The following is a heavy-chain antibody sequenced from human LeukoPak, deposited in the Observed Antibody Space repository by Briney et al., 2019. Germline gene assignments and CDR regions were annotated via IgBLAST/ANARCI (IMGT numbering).Heavy chain of an antibody. CDR2: IYYSGST. V-gene: IGHV4-39*07. CDR1: GGSISSSSYY. Sequence: PSETLSLTCTVSGGSISSSSYYWGWIRQPPGKGLEWIGSIYYSGSTYYNPSLKSRVTISVDTSKNQFSLKLSSVTAADTAVYYCARITMIVGPSWGFDYWGQGTLATVSS. CDR3: ARITMIVGPSWGFDY. J-gene: IGHJ4*02. D-gene: IGHD3-22*01.